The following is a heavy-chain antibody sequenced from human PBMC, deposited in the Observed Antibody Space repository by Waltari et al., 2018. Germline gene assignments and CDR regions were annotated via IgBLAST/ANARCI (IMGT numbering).Heavy chain of an antibody. CDR3: ARDVAMGLFGIPDHHGWDV. CDR2: IYSGAEV. J-gene: IGHJ6*02. CDR1: GFTCSSNY. D-gene: IGHD3-10*01. Sequence: EVQLVESGGGLIQPGGSLRLSCAASGFTCSSNYLNWTRQAPGKGLEWVSGIYSGAEVHYGDSVKGRFTISRDKNKNTVDLQMNTLRIEDTAIYYCARDVAMGLFGIPDHHGWDVWGQGTTVIVSS. V-gene: IGHV3-53*01.